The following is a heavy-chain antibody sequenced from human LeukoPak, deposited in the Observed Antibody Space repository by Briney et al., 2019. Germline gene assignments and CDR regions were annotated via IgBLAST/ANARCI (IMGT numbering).Heavy chain of an antibody. Sequence: ASVNVSCKASGYSFISYGISWVRQAPGQGLEWMGSISAYNGNINYAQKLQGRVTMTTDTSTSTAYMELRSLRSDDTAVYYCARDIHYSDSSGYPEYWGQGTLVTVSS. CDR2: ISAYNGNI. V-gene: IGHV1-18*01. J-gene: IGHJ4*02. D-gene: IGHD3-22*01. CDR3: ARDIHYSDSSGYPEY. CDR1: GYSFISYG.